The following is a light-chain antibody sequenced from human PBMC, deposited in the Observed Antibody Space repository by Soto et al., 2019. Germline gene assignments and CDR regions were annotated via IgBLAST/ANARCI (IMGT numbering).Light chain of an antibody. CDR3: ASHTSSNTRV. CDR1: SNDVGAYDY. V-gene: IGLV2-14*03. CDR2: EVH. J-gene: IGLJ1*01. Sequence: QSALTQPASVSGSPGQSIAISCIGTSNDVGAYDYVSWYQQHPDRAPKLMVYEVHNRPSGVSNRFSGSKSVNTATLTISGLQPEDEADYYCASHTSSNTRVFGTGTKVTV.